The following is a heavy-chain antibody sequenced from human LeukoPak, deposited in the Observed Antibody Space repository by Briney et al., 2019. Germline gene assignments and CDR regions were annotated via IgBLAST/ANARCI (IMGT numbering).Heavy chain of an antibody. CDR2: IKQDGSEK. CDR1: GFTFSSYW. Sequence: GGSLRLSCAASGFTFSSYWMSWVRQAPGKGLEWVANIKQDGSEKYYVDSVKSRFTISGDNAKNSLYLQMNSLRAEDTAVYYCAAGGRYSSGWWGYFDYWGQGTLVTVSS. J-gene: IGHJ4*02. CDR3: AAGGRYSSGWWGYFDY. D-gene: IGHD6-19*01. V-gene: IGHV3-7*03.